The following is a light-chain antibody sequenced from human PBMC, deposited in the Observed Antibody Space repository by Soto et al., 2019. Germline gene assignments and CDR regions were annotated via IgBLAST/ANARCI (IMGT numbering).Light chain of an antibody. Sequence: QSALTQPASVSGSPGQPITISCTGTSSDVGGYNYVSWYQQHTGKAPKLMIYEVNNRPAGVSNRFSGSKSGNTASLTISGLQAEDEADYYCSSYTTSSTLVFGTGTKVTAL. V-gene: IGLV2-14*01. CDR3: SSYTTSSTLV. CDR2: EVN. J-gene: IGLJ1*01. CDR1: SSDVGGYNY.